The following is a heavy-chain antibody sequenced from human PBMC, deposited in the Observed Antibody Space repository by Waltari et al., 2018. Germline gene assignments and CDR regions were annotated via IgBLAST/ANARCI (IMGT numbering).Heavy chain of an antibody. V-gene: IGHV4-39*07. CDR3: AREGEMATKGGWFDP. Sequence: QLQLQESGPGLVKPSETLSLTCTVSGGSISSSSYYWGWIRPPPGKGLEWIGSIYYSGSTYYNPSLKSRVTISVDTSKNQFSLKLSSVTAADTAVYYCAREGEMATKGGWFDPWGQGTLVTVSS. CDR2: IYYSGST. CDR1: GGSISSSSYY. J-gene: IGHJ5*02. D-gene: IGHD5-12*01.